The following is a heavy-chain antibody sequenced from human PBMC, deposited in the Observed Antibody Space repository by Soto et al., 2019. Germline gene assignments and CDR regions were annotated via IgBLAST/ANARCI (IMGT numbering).Heavy chain of an antibody. V-gene: IGHV3-33*01. D-gene: IGHD3-16*01. CDR3: ARDARGGDYVWHY. CDR1: GFTFSSYG. J-gene: IGHJ4*02. CDR2: IWYDGSNK. Sequence: GGSLRLSCAASGFTFSSYGMHWVRQAPGKGLEWVAVIWYDGSNKYYADSVKGRFTISRDNSKNTLYLQMHSLRAEDTAVYYCARDARGGDYVWHYCGQGTLVTVSS.